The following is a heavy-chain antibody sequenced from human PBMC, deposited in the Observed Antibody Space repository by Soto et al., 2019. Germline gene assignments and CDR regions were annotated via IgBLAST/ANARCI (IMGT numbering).Heavy chain of an antibody. Sequence: EVQLLESGGGLVQPGGSLRLSCAASGFTFSSYAMSWVRQAPGKGLEWVSAISGSGGSTYYADSVKGRFTISRDNSKNTLYLQINSLRAEDTAVYYCAKFIFWEYQPTVFDYWGQGTLVTVSS. V-gene: IGHV3-23*01. CDR3: AKFIFWEYQPTVFDY. CDR2: ISGSGGST. D-gene: IGHD2-2*01. J-gene: IGHJ4*02. CDR1: GFTFSSYA.